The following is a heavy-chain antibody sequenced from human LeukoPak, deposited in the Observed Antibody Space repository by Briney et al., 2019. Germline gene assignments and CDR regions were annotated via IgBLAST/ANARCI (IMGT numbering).Heavy chain of an antibody. V-gene: IGHV4-39*07. D-gene: IGHD3-10*01. J-gene: IGHJ4*02. CDR3: AREERRMVRGVIGY. CDR1: GGSISSSSYY. CDR2: IYYSGST. Sequence: NPSETLSLTCTVSGGSISSSSYYWGWIRQPPGKGLEWIGSIYYSGSTYYNPSLKSRVTISVDTSKNQFSLKLSSVTAADTAVYYCAREERRMVRGVIGYWGQGTLVTVSS.